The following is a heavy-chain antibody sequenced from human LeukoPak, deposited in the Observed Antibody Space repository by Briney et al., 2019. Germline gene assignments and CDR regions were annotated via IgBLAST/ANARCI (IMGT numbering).Heavy chain of an antibody. J-gene: IGHJ6*02. CDR1: GFTFKDYG. CDR3: AKHMRATNTYSFIGLDV. D-gene: IGHD1-26*01. CDR2: INWNGGGT. Sequence: GGSLRLSCTATGFTFKDYGLHWVRQPPGKGLEWISSINWNGGGTDYADSVKGRFTISRDNAKNSLYLQLSSLRPEDTALYYCAKHMRATNTYSFIGLDVWGQGTTVTVSS. V-gene: IGHV3-20*04.